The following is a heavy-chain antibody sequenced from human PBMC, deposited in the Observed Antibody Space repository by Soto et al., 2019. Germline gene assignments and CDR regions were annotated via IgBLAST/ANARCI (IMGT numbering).Heavy chain of an antibody. J-gene: IGHJ4*02. Sequence: SEILSLACAVSGGSIDSSNWWCWVRQPPGKGLEWIGEVFHSGSTNYNPSLRSRVTISVDRSKNQFSLNLRSVTAADTSVYYCAQRSYVKESRHDYRGQGALVTGSA. CDR3: AQRSYVKESRHDY. CDR1: GGSIDSSNW. D-gene: IGHD3-16*01. V-gene: IGHV4-4*02. CDR2: VFHSGST.